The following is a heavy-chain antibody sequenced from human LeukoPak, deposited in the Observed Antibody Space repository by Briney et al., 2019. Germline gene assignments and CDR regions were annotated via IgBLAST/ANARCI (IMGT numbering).Heavy chain of an antibody. V-gene: IGHV4-39*07. CDR2: IYYSGST. J-gene: IGHJ4*02. D-gene: IGHD5-18*01. Sequence: SETLSLTCTVSGGSISSSSYYWGWIRQPPGKGLEWIGSIYYSGSTYYNPSLKSRVTISVDTSKNQFSLKLSSVTAADTAVYYCARDTGGYSYGYYFDYWGQGTLVTVSS. CDR3: ARDTGGYSYGYYFDY. CDR1: GGSISSSSYY.